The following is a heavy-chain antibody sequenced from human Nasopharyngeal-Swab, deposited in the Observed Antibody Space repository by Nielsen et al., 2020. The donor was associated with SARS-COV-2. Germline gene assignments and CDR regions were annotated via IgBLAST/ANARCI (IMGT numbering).Heavy chain of an antibody. J-gene: IGHJ4*02. D-gene: IGHD5-24*01. CDR1: GGTFSSYA. CDR2: IIPIFGTA. CDR3: ARVRWLQLDY. Sequence: SVKVSCKASGGTFSSYAISWVRQAPGQGLEWMGGIIPIFGTANYAQKLQGRLTMTTDTSTSIAYMELRSLRSDDTAVYYCARVRWLQLDYWGQGTLVTVSS. V-gene: IGHV1-69*05.